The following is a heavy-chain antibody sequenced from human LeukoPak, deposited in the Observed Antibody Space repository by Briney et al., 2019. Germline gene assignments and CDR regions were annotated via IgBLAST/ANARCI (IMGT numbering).Heavy chain of an antibody. CDR3: ARWEGLYGDPKYYYGMDV. Sequence: SGGSLRLSCAASGSTFSSYAMSWVRQAPGKGLEWVSSISSSSSYIYYADSVKGRFTISRDNAKNSLYLQMNSLRAEDTAVYYCARWEGLYGDPKYYYGMDVWGQGATVTVSS. D-gene: IGHD4-17*01. CDR2: ISSSSSYI. J-gene: IGHJ6*02. CDR1: GSTFSSYA. V-gene: IGHV3-21*01.